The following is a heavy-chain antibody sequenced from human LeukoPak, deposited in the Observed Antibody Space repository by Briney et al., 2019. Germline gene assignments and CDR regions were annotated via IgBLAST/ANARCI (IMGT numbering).Heavy chain of an antibody. J-gene: IGHJ4*02. Sequence: PGGSLRLSCAASGFTFSDYYMSWIRQAPGKGLEWVSYISSSSSYTNYADSVKGRFTISRDNAKNSLYLQMNSLRAEDTAVHYCARVADGYSGYDSIDCWGQGTLVTVSS. CDR2: ISSSSSYT. CDR1: GFTFSDYY. D-gene: IGHD5-12*01. CDR3: ARVADGYSGYDSIDC. V-gene: IGHV3-11*06.